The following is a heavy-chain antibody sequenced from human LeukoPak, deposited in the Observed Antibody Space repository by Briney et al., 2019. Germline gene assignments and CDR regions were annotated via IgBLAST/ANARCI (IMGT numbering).Heavy chain of an antibody. J-gene: IGHJ3*02. CDR2: ISYDGNEK. CDR1: GFTFSSYA. CDR3: AKDLVRGVIVDAFDI. Sequence: GRSLRLSCAASGFTFSSYAMHWVRQAPGKGLEWVAVISYDGNEKCYADSVKGRFTISRANSKTTLYLQMNSLRAEDTAVYYCAKDLVRGVIVDAFDIWGQGTMVTVSS. D-gene: IGHD3-10*01. V-gene: IGHV3-30-3*01.